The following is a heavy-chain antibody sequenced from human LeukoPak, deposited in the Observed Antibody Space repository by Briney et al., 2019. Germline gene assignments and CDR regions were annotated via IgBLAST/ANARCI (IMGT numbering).Heavy chain of an antibody. V-gene: IGHV3-7*01. Sequence: GSLRLSCAASGFRFNTFWMSWVRQAPGKGLEWVANIKQDGNEKYYADSVKGRFTISRDNGKNSLDLQMNSLRADDPAFYYCARDTLGEGEDANYAVYYFDYWGQGTVVTVSS. CDR1: GFRFNTFW. CDR3: ARDTLGEGEDANYAVYYFDY. J-gene: IGHJ4*02. CDR2: IKQDGNEK. D-gene: IGHD4/OR15-4a*01.